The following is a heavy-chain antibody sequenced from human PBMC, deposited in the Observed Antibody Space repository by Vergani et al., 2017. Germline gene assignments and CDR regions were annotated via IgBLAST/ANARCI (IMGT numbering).Heavy chain of an antibody. V-gene: IGHV4-59*08. CDR3: ARAIVVGILDY. Sequence: QVQLQESGPGLVKPSETLSLTCTVSGGSISSYYWSWIRQPPGKGLEWIGYIYYSGSTNYNPSLKSRVTISVDTSKNQFSLKLSSVTAADTAVYYCARAIVVGILDYWGQGTLVTVSS. J-gene: IGHJ4*02. CDR1: GGSISSYY. CDR2: IYYSGST. D-gene: IGHD3-22*01.